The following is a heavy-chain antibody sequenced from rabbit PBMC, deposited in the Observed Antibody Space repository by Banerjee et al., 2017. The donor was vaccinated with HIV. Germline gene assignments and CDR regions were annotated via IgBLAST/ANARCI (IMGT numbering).Heavy chain of an antibody. CDR3: ARDTYTYDYTGGGYTMLTRLDL. J-gene: IGHJ3*01. CDR2: IYAGSSGIT. CDR1: GIDFSDYYY. D-gene: IGHD8-1*01. V-gene: IGHV1S40*01. Sequence: QSLEESGGDLVKPGASLTLTCKASGIDFSDYYYVCWVRQAPGKGLEWIACIYAGSSGITYYATWAKGRFTISKTSSTTVTLQMTSLTAADTATYFCARDTYTYDYTGGGYTMLTRLDLWGPGTLVTVS.